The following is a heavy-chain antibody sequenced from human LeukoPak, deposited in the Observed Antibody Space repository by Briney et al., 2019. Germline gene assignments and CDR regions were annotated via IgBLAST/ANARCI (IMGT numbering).Heavy chain of an antibody. CDR3: AKGPGVYYYYGMDV. D-gene: IGHD3-10*01. Sequence: PGRSLRLSCAASGFTFDDYAMHWVRQAPGKGLEWVSGISWNSGSIGYADSVKGRFTISRDNAKNSLYLQMNSLRAEDTALYYCAKGPGVYYYYGMDVWGQGTTVTVSS. CDR1: GFTFDDYA. CDR2: ISWNSGSI. V-gene: IGHV3-9*01. J-gene: IGHJ6*02.